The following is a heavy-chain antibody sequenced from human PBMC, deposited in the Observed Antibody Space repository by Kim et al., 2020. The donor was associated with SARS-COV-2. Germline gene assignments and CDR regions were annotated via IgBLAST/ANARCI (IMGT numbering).Heavy chain of an antibody. V-gene: IGHV3-23*01. J-gene: IGHJ6*01. CDR3: AKVVVMAGYNYYYYYG. Sequence: GGSLRLSCVASGFTFDTYAMSWVRQAPGKGLEWVSVISGNGVNKFYADSVRGRLTVSRDNSKNTLYLQMNSLRDEDTAPYYCAKVVVMAGYNYYYYYG. CDR2: ISGNGVNK. CDR1: GFTFDTYA. D-gene: IGHD2-21*01.